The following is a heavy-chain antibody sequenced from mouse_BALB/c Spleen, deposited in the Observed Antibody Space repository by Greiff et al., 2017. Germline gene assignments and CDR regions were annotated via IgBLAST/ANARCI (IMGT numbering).Heavy chain of an antibody. CDR1: GYSFTGYT. J-gene: IGHJ4*01. V-gene: IGHV1-18*01. Sequence: EVQLQQSGPELVKPGASMKISCKASGYSFTGYTMNWVKQSHGKNLEWIGLINPYNGGTSYNQKFKGKATLTVDKSSSTAYMELLSLTSEDSAVYYCAREGITTVVAGGDYAMDYWGQGTSVTVSS. CDR3: AREGITTVVAGGDYAMDY. D-gene: IGHD1-1*01. CDR2: INPYNGGT.